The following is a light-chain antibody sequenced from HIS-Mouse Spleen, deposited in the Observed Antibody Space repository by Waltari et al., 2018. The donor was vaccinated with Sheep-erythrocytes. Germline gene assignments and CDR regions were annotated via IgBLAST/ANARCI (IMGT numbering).Light chain of an antibody. J-gene: IGKJ1*01. CDR1: QSISSW. Sequence: DIQMTQSPSTLSASVGDRVTITCRASQSISSWLAWYPQKPGKAPKLLIYKAFSLESGVPSRFSGSGSGTEFTLTISSLQPDDFATYYCQQYNSYPWTFGQGTKVEIK. CDR2: KAF. V-gene: IGKV1-5*03. CDR3: QQYNSYPWT.